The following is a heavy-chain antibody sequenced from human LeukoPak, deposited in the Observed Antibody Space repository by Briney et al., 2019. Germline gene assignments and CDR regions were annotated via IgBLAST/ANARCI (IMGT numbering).Heavy chain of an antibody. D-gene: IGHD3-22*01. CDR3: ARRGVFDRGYYYDSSGKGGLDY. V-gene: IGHV3-7*01. CDR2: IKPDGTEK. CDR1: GFTFSHYW. Sequence: GGSLRLSCAASGFTFSHYWMSWVRQAPGKGLEWVANIKPDGTEKYYVDSVKGRFTISRDNAKNSLYLQMHGLRAEDTAVYYCARRGVFDRGYYYDSSGKGGLDYWGQGTLVTVSS. J-gene: IGHJ4*02.